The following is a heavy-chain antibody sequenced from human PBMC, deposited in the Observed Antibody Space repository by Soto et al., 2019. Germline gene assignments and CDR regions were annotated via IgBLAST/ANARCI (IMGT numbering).Heavy chain of an antibody. J-gene: IGHJ4*02. CDR3: AGGPPRAGLIEVRTGQDY. CDR1: GGSISRVGYY. Sequence: VHLQESGPGLVKPSQTLSLTCTVSGGSISRVGYYWNWIRQHPVKVLEVIGYMFYSGSTYYNPSLKSRVTIAMDTSQNQFSLNLSSVTAADTALYYCAGGPPRAGLIEVRTGQDYWGPGNLVTVSS. CDR2: MFYSGST. V-gene: IGHV4-31*03. D-gene: IGHD3-22*01.